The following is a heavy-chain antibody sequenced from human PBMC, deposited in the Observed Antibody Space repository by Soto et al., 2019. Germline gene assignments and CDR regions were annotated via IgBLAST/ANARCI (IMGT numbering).Heavy chain of an antibody. J-gene: IGHJ3*02. Sequence: QVQLEQSGPEVKKNGASVKVSCKASGYTFSAYYMHWVRQAPGQGLEWMGWTNPNSGGTNYAQKFQGRVTMTRDTSISTGYMVVNGLRHDDTAVYYCARGAGAAGTPGTVRFAFDIWGQGTMVTVSS. CDR1: GYTFSAYY. V-gene: IGHV1-2*02. D-gene: IGHD6-13*01. CDR2: TNPNSGGT. CDR3: ARGAGAAGTPGTVRFAFDI.